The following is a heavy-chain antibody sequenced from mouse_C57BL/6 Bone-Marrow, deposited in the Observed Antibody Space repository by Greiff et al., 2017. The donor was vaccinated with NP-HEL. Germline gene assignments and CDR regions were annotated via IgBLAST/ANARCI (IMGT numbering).Heavy chain of an antibody. CDR1: GYTFTSYG. Sequence: VQLVESGAELARPGASVKLSCKASGYTFTSYGISWVKQRTGQGLEWIGEIYPRSGNTYYNEKFKGKATLTADKSSSTAYMELRSLTSEDSAVYFCARDYGSFYFDYWGQGTTLTVSS. CDR2: IYPRSGNT. CDR3: ARDYGSFYFDY. J-gene: IGHJ2*01. V-gene: IGHV1-81*01. D-gene: IGHD1-1*01.